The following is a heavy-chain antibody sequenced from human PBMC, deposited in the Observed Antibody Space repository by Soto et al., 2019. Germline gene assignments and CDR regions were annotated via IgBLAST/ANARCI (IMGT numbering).Heavy chain of an antibody. J-gene: IGHJ5*02. D-gene: IGHD3-10*01. V-gene: IGHV1-69*13. Sequence: SVKVPCKASGGTFSSYAISWVRQAPGQGLEWMGGIIPIFGTANYAQKFQGRVTITADESTSTAYMELSSLRSEDTAVYYCARDLRGPNYYGSGPINWFDPWGQGTLVTVSS. CDR3: ARDLRGPNYYGSGPINWFDP. CDR1: GGTFSSYA. CDR2: IIPIFGTA.